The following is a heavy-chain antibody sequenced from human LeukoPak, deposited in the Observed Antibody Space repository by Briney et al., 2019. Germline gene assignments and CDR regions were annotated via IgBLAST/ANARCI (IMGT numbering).Heavy chain of an antibody. CDR1: GFTFSSYA. J-gene: IGHJ3*02. V-gene: IGHV3-23*01. CDR3: AKVSWSSPHRDAFDI. D-gene: IGHD2-2*01. CDR2: ISGNGAST. Sequence: GGSLRLSCAASGFTFSSYAMSWVRQAPGKGLEWVSSISGNGASTYYADSVKGRFTISRDNSKNTLYLQMNSLRAEDTAVYYCAKVSWSSPHRDAFDIWGQGAMVTVSS.